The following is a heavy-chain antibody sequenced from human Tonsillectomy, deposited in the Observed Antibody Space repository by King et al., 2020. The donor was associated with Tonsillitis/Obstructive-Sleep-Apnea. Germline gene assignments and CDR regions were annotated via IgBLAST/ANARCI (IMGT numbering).Heavy chain of an antibody. D-gene: IGHD3-10*01. CDR1: GYSFTSYW. CDR3: ASTGDLYGSANYFSNAMDV. V-gene: IGHV5-10-1*03. J-gene: IGHJ6*02. CDR2: IDPSDSYT. Sequence: QLVQSGAEVKRPGESLRISCKASGYSFTSYWINWVRQMPGKGLEWMGRIDPSDSYTNYSPSFQGHVTISADKSISTAYPQWSSLKASDTAIYYCASTGDLYGSANYFSNAMDVWGQGTTVTVSS.